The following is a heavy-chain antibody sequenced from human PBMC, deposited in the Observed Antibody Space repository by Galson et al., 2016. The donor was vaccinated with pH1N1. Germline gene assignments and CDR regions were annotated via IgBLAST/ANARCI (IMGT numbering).Heavy chain of an antibody. D-gene: IGHD3-9*01. J-gene: IGHJ4*02. V-gene: IGHV3-21*06. CDR1: GFSFSSYS. CDR2: ITDRYNFI. Sequence: SLRLSCAASGFSFSSYSMDWFRQAPGKGLEWVSSITDRYNFIYYSDSLEGRLTVSRDNAKSSLYLQMNSLTAADTAVYYCARDKSVFDLPIDDWGQGTLVTVSS. CDR3: ARDKSVFDLPIDD.